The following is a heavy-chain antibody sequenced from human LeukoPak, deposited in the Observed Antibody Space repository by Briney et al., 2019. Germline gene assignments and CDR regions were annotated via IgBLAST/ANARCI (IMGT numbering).Heavy chain of an antibody. V-gene: IGHV3-48*02. Sequence: GGSLRLSCAASRLTLSSYRMIWLRQAPGKGLEGVSYISSSSNTIYYADSVKGPFTISRDNAKNSLYLQMNSRRDEDTAVYYCARDGDTAMAHWGQGTLVTVSS. J-gene: IGHJ4*02. CDR3: ARDGDTAMAH. CDR2: ISSSSNTI. D-gene: IGHD5-18*01. CDR1: RLTLSSYR.